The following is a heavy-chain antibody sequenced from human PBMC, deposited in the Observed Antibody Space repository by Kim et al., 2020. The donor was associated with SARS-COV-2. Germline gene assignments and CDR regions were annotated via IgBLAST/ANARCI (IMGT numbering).Heavy chain of an antibody. J-gene: IGHJ4*02. V-gene: IGHV4-34*01. Sequence: SETLSLTCAVYGGSFSGYYWSWIRQPPGKGLEWIGEINHSGSTNYNPSLKSRVTISVDTSKNQFSLKLSSVTAADTAVYYCARGWVSSSWPFDYWGQGTLVTVSS. CDR2: INHSGST. D-gene: IGHD6-13*01. CDR1: GGSFSGYY. CDR3: ARGWVSSSWPFDY.